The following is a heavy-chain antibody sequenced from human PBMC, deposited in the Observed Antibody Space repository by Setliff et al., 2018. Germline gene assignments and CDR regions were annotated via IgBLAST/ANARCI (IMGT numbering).Heavy chain of an antibody. Sequence: ASVKVSCKASGYTFTSSGISWVRQAPGQGLEWMGWISVYNGYIVYAQKLQGRVTMTTDTSTSTAYMELRSLRSDDTAVYYCAREGVHTWSSTDYHYYMDVWGRGTTVTVSS. CDR3: AREGVHTWSSTDYHYYMDV. V-gene: IGHV1-18*01. J-gene: IGHJ6*03. D-gene: IGHD2-21*01. CDR2: ISVYNGYI. CDR1: GYTFTSSG.